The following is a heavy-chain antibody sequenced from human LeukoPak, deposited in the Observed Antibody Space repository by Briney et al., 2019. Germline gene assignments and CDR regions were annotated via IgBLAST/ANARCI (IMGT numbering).Heavy chain of an antibody. V-gene: IGHV4-39*01. CDR2: IYYSGST. CDR1: GGSISSSSYY. CDR3: APSRSGSYSR. J-gene: IGHJ4*02. D-gene: IGHD1-26*01. Sequence: SETLSLTCTVSGGSISSSSYYWGWIRQPPGKGLEWIGSIYYSGSTYYNPSLKSRVTISVDTSKNQFSLKLSSVTAADTAVYYSAPSRSGSYSRWGQGTLVTVSS.